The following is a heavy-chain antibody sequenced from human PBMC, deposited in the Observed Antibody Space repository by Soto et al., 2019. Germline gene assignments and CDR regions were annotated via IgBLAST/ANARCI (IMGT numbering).Heavy chain of an antibody. CDR1: GGSILDSTYY. CDR3: ARLGPTFGGVIVYDY. V-gene: IGHV4-39*01. CDR2: IFYSGGT. D-gene: IGHD3-16*02. Sequence: SETLSLTCTVSGGSILDSTYYWAWIRQSPGKGLVWIGTIFYSGGTFYTPSLKSRVTMSVDTSNNQFSLKLPSVTAADTAVYYCARLGPTFGGVIVYDYWGQGTLVTVSS. J-gene: IGHJ4*02.